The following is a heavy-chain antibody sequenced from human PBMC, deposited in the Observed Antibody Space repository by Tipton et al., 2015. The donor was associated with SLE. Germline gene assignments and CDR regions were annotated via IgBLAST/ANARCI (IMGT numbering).Heavy chain of an antibody. Sequence: RSLRLSCAASGFTFSSYAMHWVRQAPGKGLEWVAVISYDGSNKYYADSVKGRFTISRENSKNTLYLQMNSLRAEDTAVYYCARWAYCSGGSCYSPLYYYYYMDVWGKGTTVTVSS. CDR3: ARWAYCSGGSCYSPLYYYYYMDV. J-gene: IGHJ6*03. V-gene: IGHV3-30*04. CDR2: ISYDGSNK. CDR1: GFTFSSYA. D-gene: IGHD2-15*01.